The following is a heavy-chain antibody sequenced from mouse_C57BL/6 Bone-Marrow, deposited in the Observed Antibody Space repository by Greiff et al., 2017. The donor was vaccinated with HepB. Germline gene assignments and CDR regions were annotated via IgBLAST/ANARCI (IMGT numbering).Heavy chain of an antibody. J-gene: IGHJ4*01. Sequence: VQGVESGAELVRPGPSVKVSCKASGYAFTNYLIEWVKQRPGQGLEWIGVINPGSGATNYNEKFKGKATLTADKSSSTAYMQLSSLTSEDSAVYFCAREGLRSYAMDYWGQGTSVTVSS. D-gene: IGHD1-1*01. V-gene: IGHV1-54*01. CDR1: GYAFTNYL. CDR3: AREGLRSYAMDY. CDR2: INPGSGAT.